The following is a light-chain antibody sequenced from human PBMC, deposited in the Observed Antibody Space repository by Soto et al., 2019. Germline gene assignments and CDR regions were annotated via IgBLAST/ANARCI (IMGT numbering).Light chain of an antibody. J-gene: IGKJ5*01. CDR3: QQYNSYPYT. CDR1: QSISSW. V-gene: IGKV1-5*01. CDR2: DAS. Sequence: DLELTQYPYFLSASVGDRVNITCRASQSISSWLAWYQQKPGKAPKLLIYDASSLESGVPSRFSGSGSGTEFTLTISSLQPDDFATYYCQQYNSYPYTFGQGTRLEIK.